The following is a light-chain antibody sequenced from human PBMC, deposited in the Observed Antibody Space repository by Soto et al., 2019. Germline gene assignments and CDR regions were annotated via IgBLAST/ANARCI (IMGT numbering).Light chain of an antibody. CDR2: DAS. CDR3: QQYQSYFLT. Sequence: DIQMTQSPASLSASVGDRVTITCQASHDISNYLNWYQQKPGEAPKLLIYDASNLETGVPSRFSGSGSGTDFTFTISSLQPEDFATYYCQQYQSYFLTFGPGTTVDMK. CDR1: HDISNY. V-gene: IGKV1-33*01. J-gene: IGKJ3*01.